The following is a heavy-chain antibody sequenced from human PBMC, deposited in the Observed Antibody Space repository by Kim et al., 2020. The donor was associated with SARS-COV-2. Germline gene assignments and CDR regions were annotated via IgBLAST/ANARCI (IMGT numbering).Heavy chain of an antibody. Sequence: GGSLRLSCAASGFTFSSYAMSWVRQAPGKGLEWVSAISGSGGSTYYADSVKGRFTISRDNSKNTLYLQMNSLRAEDTAVYYCARNSSGWYSGMDVWGQGTTVTVSS. V-gene: IGHV3-23*01. CDR1: GFTFSSYA. CDR2: ISGSGGST. D-gene: IGHD6-19*01. J-gene: IGHJ6*02. CDR3: ARNSSGWYSGMDV.